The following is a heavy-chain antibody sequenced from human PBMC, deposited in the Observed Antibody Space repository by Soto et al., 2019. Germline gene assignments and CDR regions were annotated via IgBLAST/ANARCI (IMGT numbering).Heavy chain of an antibody. CDR1: GFMFSSAW. D-gene: IGHD1-1*01. Sequence: EVQVVESGGDLVEPGGSLRLSCVTSGFMFSSAWMSWVRQAPGKGLEWVARIKSTKDGGARDYAAPGNGRFSISRDDSKSTVYLQMSSLRVEDTALYYCVEGWNDFWGQGTLVTVSS. CDR3: VEGWNDF. V-gene: IGHV3-15*01. J-gene: IGHJ4*02. CDR2: IKSTKDGGAR.